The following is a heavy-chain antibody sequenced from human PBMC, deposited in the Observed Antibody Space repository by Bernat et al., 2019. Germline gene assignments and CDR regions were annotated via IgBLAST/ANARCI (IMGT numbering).Heavy chain of an antibody. V-gene: IGHV1-69*08. CDR3: ARDTGYCSSTSCSDY. Sequence: QVQLVQSGAEVKKPGSSVKVSCKASGGTFSSYTISWVRKAPGQGLEWMGRIIPILGIANYAQKFQGRVTITADKSTSTAYMELSSLRSEDTAVYYCARDTGYCSSTSCSDYWGQGTLVTVSS. CDR2: IIPILGIA. J-gene: IGHJ4*02. D-gene: IGHD2-2*01. CDR1: GGTFSSYT.